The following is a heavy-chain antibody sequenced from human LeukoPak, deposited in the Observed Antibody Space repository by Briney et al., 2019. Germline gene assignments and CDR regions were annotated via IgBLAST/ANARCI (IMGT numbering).Heavy chain of an antibody. Sequence: ASVKVSCKASGYTFTGYYMHWVRQAPGQGLEWMGRINPNSGGTNYAQKFQGRVTMTRDTSISTAYMELSRLRYDDTAVYYCATDKYYDYVWGSYRPDYWGQGTLVTVSS. D-gene: IGHD3-16*02. J-gene: IGHJ4*02. CDR2: INPNSGGT. CDR3: ATDKYYDYVWGSYRPDY. CDR1: GYTFTGYY. V-gene: IGHV1-2*06.